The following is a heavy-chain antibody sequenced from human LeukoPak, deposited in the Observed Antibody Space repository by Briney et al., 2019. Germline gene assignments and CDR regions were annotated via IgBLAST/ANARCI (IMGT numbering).Heavy chain of an antibody. Sequence: PGGSLRLSCAASGFTFSSYAMSWVRQAPGKGLEWVSAISGSGGSTYYADSVKGRFTISRDNSKNTLYLQMNSLRAEDTAVHYCAKVRYSSSWYKSPIDYWGQGTLVTVSS. CDR2: ISGSGGST. D-gene: IGHD6-13*01. CDR3: AKVRYSSSWYKSPIDY. CDR1: GFTFSSYA. J-gene: IGHJ4*02. V-gene: IGHV3-23*01.